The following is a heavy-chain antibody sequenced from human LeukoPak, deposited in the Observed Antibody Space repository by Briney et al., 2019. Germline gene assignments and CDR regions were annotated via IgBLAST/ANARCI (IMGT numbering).Heavy chain of an antibody. J-gene: IGHJ4*02. Sequence: SETLSLTCTVSGGSFNSSSYYWGWIRQPPGKGLEWIGSIYYSGSTYYNPSLKSRVTISVDTSKNQFSLKLSSVTAADTAVYYCARVRDGYNSFDCWGQGTLVTVSS. D-gene: IGHD5-24*01. CDR1: GGSFNSSSYY. CDR3: ARVRDGYNSFDC. V-gene: IGHV4-39*01. CDR2: IYYSGST.